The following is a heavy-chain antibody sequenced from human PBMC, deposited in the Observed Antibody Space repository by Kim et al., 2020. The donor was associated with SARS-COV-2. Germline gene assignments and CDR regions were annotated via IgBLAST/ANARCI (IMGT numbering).Heavy chain of an antibody. CDR1: GGSFSGYY. V-gene: IGHV4-34*01. D-gene: IGHD6-19*01. Sequence: SETLSLTCAVYGGSFSGYYWSWIRQPPGKGLEWIGEINHSGSTNYNPSLKSRVTISVDTSKNQFSLKLSSVTAADTAVHYCARGLDSSGFASWGQETLVT. CDR2: INHSGST. J-gene: IGHJ4*02. CDR3: ARGLDSSGFAS.